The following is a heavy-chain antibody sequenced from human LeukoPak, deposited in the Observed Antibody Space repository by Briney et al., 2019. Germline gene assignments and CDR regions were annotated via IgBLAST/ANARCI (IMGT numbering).Heavy chain of an antibody. CDR2: FFPGDSDI. CDR1: GYSFTNYW. CDR3: ARRPGYSSSWLDY. V-gene: IGHV5-51*01. J-gene: IGHJ4*02. Sequence: GESLKISCKGSGYSFTNYWIGWVRQMPGKGLEWMGIFFPGDSDIRYSPSFQGQVTISADKSISTAYLQWSSLKASDTAMYYCARRPGYSSSWLDYWGQGTLVTVSS. D-gene: IGHD6-13*01.